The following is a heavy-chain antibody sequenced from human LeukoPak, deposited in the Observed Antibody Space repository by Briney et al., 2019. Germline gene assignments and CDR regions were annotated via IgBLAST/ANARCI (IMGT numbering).Heavy chain of an antibody. CDR2: INHSGST. D-gene: IGHD5-24*01. CDR3: ARRRRDGYNYGY. CDR1: GGSISSGSYY. V-gene: IGHV4-39*07. J-gene: IGHJ4*02. Sequence: SQTLSLTCTVSGGSISSGSYYWSWIRQPPGKGLEWIGEINHSGSTNYNPSLKSRVTISVDTSKNQFSLKLSSVTAADTAVYYCARRRRDGYNYGYWGQGTLVTVSS.